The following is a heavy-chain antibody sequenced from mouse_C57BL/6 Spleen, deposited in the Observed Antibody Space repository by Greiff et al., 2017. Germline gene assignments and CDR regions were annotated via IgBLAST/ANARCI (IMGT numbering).Heavy chain of an antibody. D-gene: IGHD1-1*01. V-gene: IGHV1-55*01. Sequence: QVQLQQPGAELVKPGASVKMSCKASGYTFTSYWITWVKQRPGQGLEWIGDIYPGSGSTNYNEKFKSKATLTVDTSSSTAYMQLSSLTSEDSAVYYCARIYYYGSPWYFDVWGTGTTVTVSS. CDR2: IYPGSGST. CDR3: ARIYYYGSPWYFDV. J-gene: IGHJ1*03. CDR1: GYTFTSYW.